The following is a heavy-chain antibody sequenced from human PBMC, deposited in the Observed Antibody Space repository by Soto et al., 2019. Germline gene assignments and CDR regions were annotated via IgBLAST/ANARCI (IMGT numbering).Heavy chain of an antibody. Sequence: EVQLLESGGGLVQPGGSLRLSCAASGFTFSSYAMSWVRHAPGKGLEWVSAISGSGGSTYYADSVKGRFTIARDNSKNTLYLQMTSLRAEDTAVYYCAKDFLRGSGGRGWRDYWGQGTLVTVSS. CDR1: GFTFSSYA. CDR3: AKDFLRGSGGRGWRDY. J-gene: IGHJ4*02. CDR2: ISGSGGST. D-gene: IGHD2-15*01. V-gene: IGHV3-23*01.